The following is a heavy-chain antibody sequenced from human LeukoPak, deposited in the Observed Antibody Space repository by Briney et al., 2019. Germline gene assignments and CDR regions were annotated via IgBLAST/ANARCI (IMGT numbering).Heavy chain of an antibody. J-gene: IGHJ5*02. V-gene: IGHV4-38-2*02. D-gene: IGHD2-8*01. CDR3: ARVGYCTHGVCYSENWFDP. CDR1: GYSVSSGYY. CDR2: IYHSGST. Sequence: SETLSLTCTVFGYSVSSGYYWGWIRQPPGKGLEWIGSIYHSGSTYYNASLKSRVTISVDTSKNQFSLKLSSVTAADTAVYYCARVGYCTHGVCYSENWFDPWGQGTLVTVSS.